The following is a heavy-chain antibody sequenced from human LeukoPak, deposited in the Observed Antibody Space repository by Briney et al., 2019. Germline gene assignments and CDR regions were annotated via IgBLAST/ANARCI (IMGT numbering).Heavy chain of an antibody. V-gene: IGHV3-30*02. J-gene: IGHJ4*02. CDR2: IRYDGSNK. CDR3: AKDRLSVTYYYDSSGYWFDY. Sequence: GGSLRLSCAASGFTFSSYGMHWVRQAPGKGLEWVAFIRYDGSNKYYADSVKGRFTTSRDNSKNTLYLQMNSLRAEDTAVYYCAKDRLSVTYYYDSSGYWFDYWGQGTLVTVSS. CDR1: GFTFSSYG. D-gene: IGHD3-22*01.